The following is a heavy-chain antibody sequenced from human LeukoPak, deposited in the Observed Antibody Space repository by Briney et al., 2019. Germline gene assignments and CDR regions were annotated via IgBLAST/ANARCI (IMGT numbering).Heavy chain of an antibody. Sequence: SETLSLTCAVYGGSFSGYYWSWIRQPPGKGLEWIGEINHSGSTNYNPSLKSRVTISVDTSKNQFSLKLSSVTAADTAVYYCARHAQGSSGYYDYWGQGTLVTVSS. V-gene: IGHV4-34*01. D-gene: IGHD3-22*01. CDR3: ARHAQGSSGYYDY. CDR1: GGSFSGYY. J-gene: IGHJ4*02. CDR2: INHSGST.